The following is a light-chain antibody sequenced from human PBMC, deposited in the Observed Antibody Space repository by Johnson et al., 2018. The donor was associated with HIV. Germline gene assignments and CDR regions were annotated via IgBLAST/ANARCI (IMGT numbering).Light chain of an antibody. CDR1: SSNIGNNY. Sequence: QSVLTQPPSVSAAPGQKVTISCSGSSSNIGNNYVSWYQQLPGTAPKLLIYDNNQRPSGVPDRFSGSKSGTSASLDITGLQTGDEADYYCATWDNSLKGVFGTGTKVTVL. J-gene: IGLJ1*01. V-gene: IGLV1-51*01. CDR3: ATWDNSLKGV. CDR2: DNN.